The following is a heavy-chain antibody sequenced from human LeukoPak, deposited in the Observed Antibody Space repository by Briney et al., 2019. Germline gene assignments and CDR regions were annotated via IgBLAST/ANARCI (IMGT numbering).Heavy chain of an antibody. V-gene: IGHV1-46*01. J-gene: IGHJ4*02. CDR2: IIPTGGST. Sequence: EASVKVSCKASGYIFTSYYMHWMRQAPGQGLEWLGMIIPTGGSTTYAHKFQGRVTMTRDTSTSTVYMELSSLRSEDTAVYYCARAYSGWSSDYWGQGTLVTVSS. CDR3: ARAYSGWSSDY. D-gene: IGHD6-19*01. CDR1: GYIFTSYY.